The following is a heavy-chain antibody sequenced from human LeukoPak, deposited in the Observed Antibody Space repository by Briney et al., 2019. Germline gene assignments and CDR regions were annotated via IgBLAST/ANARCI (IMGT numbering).Heavy chain of an antibody. CDR2: ISYDGSNK. J-gene: IGHJ4*02. V-gene: IGHV3-30-3*01. CDR1: GFTFSSYA. Sequence: GGSLRLSCAASGFTFSSYAMHWVRQAPGKGLEWVAVISYDGSNKYYADSVKGRFTISRDNSKNTLYLQMNSLRAEDTAVYYCASLRGYSSGWYVGYWGQGTLVTVSS. D-gene: IGHD6-19*01. CDR3: ASLRGYSSGWYVGY.